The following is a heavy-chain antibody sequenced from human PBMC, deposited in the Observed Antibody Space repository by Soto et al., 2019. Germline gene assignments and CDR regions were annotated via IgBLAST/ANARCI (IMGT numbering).Heavy chain of an antibody. CDR2: ISSSSSYI. J-gene: IGHJ6*02. V-gene: IGHV3-21*01. CDR1: GFTFSSYS. Sequence: GGSLRLSCAASGFTFSSYSMNWVRQAPGKGLEWVSSISSSSSYIYYADSVKGRFTISRDNAKNSLYLQMNSLRAEDTAVYYCARDRATSCSWYGLHYYGMDVWGQGTTVTVSS. CDR3: ARDRATSCSWYGLHYYGMDV. D-gene: IGHD6-13*01.